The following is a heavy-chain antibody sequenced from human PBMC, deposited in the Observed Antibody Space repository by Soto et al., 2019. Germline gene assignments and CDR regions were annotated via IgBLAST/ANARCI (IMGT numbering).Heavy chain of an antibody. CDR3: ARGSMVRGVIMKDYYYSMDV. J-gene: IGHJ6*02. CDR2: ISAYNGNT. D-gene: IGHD3-10*01. Sequence: ASVKVSCKASGYTFTSYGISWVRQAPGQGLEWMGWISAYNGNTNYAQKLQGRVTMTTDTSTSTAYMELRSLRSEDTAVYYCARGSMVRGVIMKDYYYSMDVWGQGTTVTVSS. V-gene: IGHV1-18*01. CDR1: GYTFTSYG.